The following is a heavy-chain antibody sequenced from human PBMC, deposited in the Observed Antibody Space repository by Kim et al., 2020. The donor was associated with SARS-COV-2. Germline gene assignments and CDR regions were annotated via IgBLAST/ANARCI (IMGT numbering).Heavy chain of an antibody. Sequence: GGSLRLSCAASGFTFSSYAMHWVRQAPGKGLEWVALISYDGSNKYYADSVKGRFTISRDNSKNTLYLQMNSLRAEDSAVYYCARDQGSGLDYWGQGTQVT. D-gene: IGHD3-10*01. CDR3: ARDQGSGLDY. CDR1: GFTFSSYA. V-gene: IGHV3-30-3*01. CDR2: ISYDGSNK. J-gene: IGHJ4*02.